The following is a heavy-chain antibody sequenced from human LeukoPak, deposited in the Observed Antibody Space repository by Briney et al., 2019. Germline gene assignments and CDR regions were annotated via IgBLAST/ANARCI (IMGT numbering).Heavy chain of an antibody. Sequence: SETLSLTCAVYGGSFSGYYWSWIRQPPGKGLEWIGEINHSGSTNYNPSLKSRVTISVDTSKNQFSLKLSSVTAADTAVYYCARQGYYYGSGSYFLTNNWFDPWGQGTLVTVSS. J-gene: IGHJ5*02. D-gene: IGHD3-10*01. CDR3: ARQGYYYGSGSYFLTNNWFDP. CDR1: GGSFSGYY. V-gene: IGHV4-34*01. CDR2: INHSGST.